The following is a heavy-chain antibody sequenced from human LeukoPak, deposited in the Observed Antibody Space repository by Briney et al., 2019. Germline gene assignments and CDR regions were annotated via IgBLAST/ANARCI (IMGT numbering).Heavy chain of an antibody. V-gene: IGHV1-69*13. CDR3: ASSGYSYGLVGYYYGMDV. CDR2: IIPIFGTA. D-gene: IGHD5-18*01. Sequence: GASVKVSCKASGGTFSSYAISWVRQAPGQGLEWMGGIIPIFGTANYAQKFQGRVTITADESTSTAYMELSSLRSEDTVVYYCASSGYSYGLVGYYYGMDVWGQGTTVTVSS. CDR1: GGTFSSYA. J-gene: IGHJ6*02.